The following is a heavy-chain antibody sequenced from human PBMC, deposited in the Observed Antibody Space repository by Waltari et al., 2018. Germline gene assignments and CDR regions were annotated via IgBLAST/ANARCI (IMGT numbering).Heavy chain of an antibody. CDR1: GFPLPTATVG. CDR3: THIMITYGAVIARDAFDI. Sequence: QITLKESGPTLVEPTQTLTLTCTSSGFPLPTATVGVAWIRHPPGKALEWLALMYWDNVRRYSPSLSSRLSIFKDVSKNQVVLSMVNVDPVDTGTYYCTHIMITYGAVIARDAFDIWGQGTTVTVSS. V-gene: IGHV2-5*02. CDR2: MYWDNVR. J-gene: IGHJ3*02. D-gene: IGHD3-16*02.